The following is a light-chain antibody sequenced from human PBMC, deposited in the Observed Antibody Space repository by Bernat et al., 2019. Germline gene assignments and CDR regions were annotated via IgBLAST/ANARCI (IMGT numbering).Light chain of an antibody. Sequence: SYELPQPPSVSVSPGQTARITCSGDALPKQYAYWYQQKPGQAPVLVINKDSERPSGIPERFFGSSSGTTVTLTISGVQAEEEADYYCQSADSSGTYVFGTGTKVTVL. CDR2: KDS. CDR1: ALPKQY. J-gene: IGLJ1*01. CDR3: QSADSSGTYV. V-gene: IGLV3-25*02.